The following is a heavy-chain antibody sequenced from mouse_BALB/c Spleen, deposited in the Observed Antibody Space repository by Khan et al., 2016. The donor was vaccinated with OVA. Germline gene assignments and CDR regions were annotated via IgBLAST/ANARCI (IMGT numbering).Heavy chain of an antibody. CDR1: GYTFTNYG. CDR3: ARVGYNGTMDY. V-gene: IGHV9-1*02. Sequence: QVQLKQSGPELKKPGETVKISCKASGYTFTNYGMNWVKQAPGKGLKWMGWINTYTGEPTYADDFKGRFAFSLETSASTAHLQINNLKNEDMATYFCARVGYNGTMDYWGQGTSVTVSS. CDR2: INTYTGEP. J-gene: IGHJ4*01. D-gene: IGHD2-14*01.